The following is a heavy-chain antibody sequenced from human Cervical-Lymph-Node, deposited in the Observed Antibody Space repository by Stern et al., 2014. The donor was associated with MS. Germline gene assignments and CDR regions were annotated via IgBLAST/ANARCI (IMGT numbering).Heavy chain of an antibody. Sequence: QLVQSGAEVKKPGESLNISCKTSEDSFSHYWIIWVRPMPGKSLQWGGNIYPGDSDTRYLRAFQGQVPISADKSPNTAYLHWNSLKASDSALYYCARRAREMVRGVVVTNGLDMWGQGTPVTVSS. V-gene: IGHV5-51*01. J-gene: IGHJ3*02. D-gene: IGHD3-10*01. CDR3: ARRAREMVRGVVVTNGLDM. CDR2: IYPGDSDT. CDR1: EDSFSHYW.